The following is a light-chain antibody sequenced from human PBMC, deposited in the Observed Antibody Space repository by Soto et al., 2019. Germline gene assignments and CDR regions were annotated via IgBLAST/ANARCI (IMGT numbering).Light chain of an antibody. CDR3: AVWDDSLRGWV. Sequence: QSVLTQPPSASGTPGQMVTISCSGRFSNIGSNYVYWYQQLPGTAPKLLIFTNDQRTSGVPGRFSGSKSGTSASLAISGLRSEDEADYYCAVWDDSLRGWVFGGGTKVTVL. J-gene: IGLJ3*02. V-gene: IGLV1-47*02. CDR1: FSNIGSNY. CDR2: TND.